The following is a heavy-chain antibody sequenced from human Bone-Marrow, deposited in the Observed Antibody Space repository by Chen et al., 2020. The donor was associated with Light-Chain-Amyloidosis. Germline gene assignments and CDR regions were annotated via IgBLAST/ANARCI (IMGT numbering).Heavy chain of an antibody. D-gene: IGHD5-18*01. CDR1: GASRTNGSHY. Sequence: GSGPGLVKPSQTLSLTCSVSGASRTNGSHYWSWIRLPAGKGLEWIGRIYTSGNTNYSPSLKSRVTISVDTSKNQFSLKLNSVTAADTAVYYCAREGTAMGRGQFLNFFYYMDVWGKGTTVTVSS. CDR2: IYTSGNT. J-gene: IGHJ6*03. CDR3: AREGTAMGRGQFLNFFYYMDV. V-gene: IGHV4-61*02.